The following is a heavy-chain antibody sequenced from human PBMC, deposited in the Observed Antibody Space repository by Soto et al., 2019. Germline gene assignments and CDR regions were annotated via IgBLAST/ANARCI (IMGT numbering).Heavy chain of an antibody. Sequence: GGSLRLSCAASGFTFSSYAMHWVRQAPGKGLEWVAVISYDGSNKYYADSVKGRFTISRGNSKNTLYLQMNSLRAEDTAVYYCARANQPYYYDSSGYYYVPFDYWGQGTLVTVSS. V-gene: IGHV3-30-3*01. CDR3: ARANQPYYYDSSGYYYVPFDY. CDR1: GFTFSSYA. D-gene: IGHD3-22*01. J-gene: IGHJ4*02. CDR2: ISYDGSNK.